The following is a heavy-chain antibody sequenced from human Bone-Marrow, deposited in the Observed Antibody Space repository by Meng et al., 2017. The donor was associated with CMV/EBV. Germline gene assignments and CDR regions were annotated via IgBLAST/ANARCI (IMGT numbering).Heavy chain of an antibody. CDR1: GGSISSSSYY. CDR2: IYYSGST. V-gene: IGHV4-39*07. CDR3: ARDPAYCGGDCSPDAFDI. D-gene: IGHD2-21*01. Sequence: GSLRLSCTVSGGSISSSSYYWGWIRQPPGKGLEWIGSIYYSGSTYYNPSLKSRVTISVDTSKNQFSLKLSSVTAADTAVYYCARDPAYCGGDCSPDAFDIWGQGTRVTV. J-gene: IGHJ3*02.